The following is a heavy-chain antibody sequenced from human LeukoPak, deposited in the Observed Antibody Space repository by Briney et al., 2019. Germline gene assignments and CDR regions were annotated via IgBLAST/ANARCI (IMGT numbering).Heavy chain of an antibody. V-gene: IGHV3-48*01. CDR3: ARGLYGSPGDY. CDR2: ITSSSSTI. Sequence: LSGGSLRLSCAASKFTFSSYSMNWVRQAPGKGLEWVSYITSSSSTIYYADSVQGRFTISRDNAKNSLYLQMNSLRAEDTAVYYCARGLYGSPGDYWGQGTLVTVSS. J-gene: IGHJ4*02. D-gene: IGHD1-26*01. CDR1: KFTFSSYS.